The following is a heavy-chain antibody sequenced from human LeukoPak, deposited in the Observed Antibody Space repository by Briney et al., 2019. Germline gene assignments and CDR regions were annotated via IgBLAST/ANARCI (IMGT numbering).Heavy chain of an antibody. D-gene: IGHD3-16*01. CDR3: ASGEGGRRDY. CDR1: GYTVTSYD. V-gene: IGHV1-46*01. CDR2: INPNRGST. J-gene: IGHJ4*02. Sequence: ASVKLSCKAAGYTVTSYDMHWMRQPPGQGLEWMGIINPNRGSTSYEHTFQGRVAMTTDTSTSTVYMELSSLRCEDTEVYWCASGEGGRRDYWGQGTLVTVST.